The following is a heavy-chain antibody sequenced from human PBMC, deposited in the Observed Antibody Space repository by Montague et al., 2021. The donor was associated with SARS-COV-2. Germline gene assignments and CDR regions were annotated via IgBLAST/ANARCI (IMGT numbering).Heavy chain of an antibody. J-gene: IGHJ6*02. V-gene: IGHV4-39*07. CDR1: GGSISSGSYY. CDR3: ARVGRKQLVRFYGMDG. D-gene: IGHD6-13*01. CDR2: IYYGGST. Sequence: SETLSLTCTVSGGSISSGSYYWGWIRQPAGKGLEWIGIIYYGGSTYYNPSLKSRVTISVDTSKNQFSLKLSSVTAADTAVYYCARVGRKQLVRFYGMDGWGQGTMVTVSS.